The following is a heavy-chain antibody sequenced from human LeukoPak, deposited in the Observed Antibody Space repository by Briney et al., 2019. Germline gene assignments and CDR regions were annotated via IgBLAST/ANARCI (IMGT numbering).Heavy chain of an antibody. CDR3: ARGLLSLPRSTLDY. V-gene: IGHV3-7*02. D-gene: IGHD2-21*02. CDR2: INQDGSQT. Sequence: GGSLRLSCAASGFTFSGSAMDWVRQASGKGLEWVANINQDGSQTNYLDSVKGRFTVSRDNAKNSLYLQMNSLRAEDTAMYYCARGLLSLPRSTLDYWGQGTLVTVSS. J-gene: IGHJ4*02. CDR1: GFTFSGSA.